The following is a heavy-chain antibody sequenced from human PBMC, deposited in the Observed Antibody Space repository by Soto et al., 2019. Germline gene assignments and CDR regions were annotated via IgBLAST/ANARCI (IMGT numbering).Heavy chain of an antibody. D-gene: IGHD3-10*01. Sequence: PSQTLSLTCAISGDSVSSNSAAWNWIRQSPSRGLEWLGRTYYRSKWYNDYAVSVKSRITINPDTSKNQFSLQLNSVTPEDTAVYYCARGNAYGSRNYYGIDVWGPGTTVTVYS. J-gene: IGHJ6*02. CDR2: TYYRSKWYN. V-gene: IGHV6-1*01. CDR3: ARGNAYGSRNYYGIDV. CDR1: GDSVSSNSAA.